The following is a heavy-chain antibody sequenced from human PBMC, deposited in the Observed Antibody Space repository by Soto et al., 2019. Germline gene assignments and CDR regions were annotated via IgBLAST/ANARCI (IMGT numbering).Heavy chain of an antibody. CDR3: ARLVTPTRYKDWYFDL. J-gene: IGHJ2*01. D-gene: IGHD3-9*01. V-gene: IGHV4-34*01. CDR2: INHSGST. CDR1: GGSFSGYY. Sequence: QVQLQQWGAGLLKPSETLSLTCAVYGGSFSGYYWSWIRQPPGKGLEWIGEINHSGSTNYNPSLKSRVTISVDTSKNQFSLKLSSVTAADTAVYYCARLVTPTRYKDWYFDLWGRGTLVTVSS.